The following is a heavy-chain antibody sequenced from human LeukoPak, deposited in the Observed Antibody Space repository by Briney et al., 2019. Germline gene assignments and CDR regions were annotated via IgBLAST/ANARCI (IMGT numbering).Heavy chain of an antibody. CDR2: ITGDGSGA. Sequence: GGSLRLSCAASGFTFSGSWMHWVRQAPGKGLVWVSRITGDGSGATYADSVKGRFTISRDNAKNTVYLQMNSLRDEDTAVYYCARFLMVTAGDYWGQGTPATVSS. CDR3: ARFLMVTAGDY. D-gene: IGHD2-21*02. CDR1: GFTFSGSW. J-gene: IGHJ4*02. V-gene: IGHV3-74*01.